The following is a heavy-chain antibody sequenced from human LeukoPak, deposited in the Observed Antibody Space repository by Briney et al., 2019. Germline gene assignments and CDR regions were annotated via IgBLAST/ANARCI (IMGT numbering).Heavy chain of an antibody. CDR1: GGTFSGYA. CDR2: IIPIFGTA. Sequence: SVKVSCKASGGTFSGYAISWVRQAPGQGLEWMGGIIPIFGTANYAQKFQGRVTITADESTSTAYMELSSLRSEDTAVYYCARVPYYYYGMDVWGQGTTVTVSS. J-gene: IGHJ6*02. CDR3: ARVPYYYYGMDV. V-gene: IGHV1-69*13.